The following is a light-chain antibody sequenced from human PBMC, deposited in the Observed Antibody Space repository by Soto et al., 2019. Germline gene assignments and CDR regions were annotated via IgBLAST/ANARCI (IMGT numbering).Light chain of an antibody. Sequence: DIQMTQSPSTLSASVGDRVTITFRASQRIISWLAWYQQKPGKAPKLLIYKASTLKSGVPSRFSGSGSGTEFTLTIRSLQPDDFATYYCQHYNRYSEAFGQGTKVDIK. J-gene: IGKJ1*01. V-gene: IGKV1-5*03. CDR2: KAS. CDR3: QHYNRYSEA. CDR1: QRIISW.